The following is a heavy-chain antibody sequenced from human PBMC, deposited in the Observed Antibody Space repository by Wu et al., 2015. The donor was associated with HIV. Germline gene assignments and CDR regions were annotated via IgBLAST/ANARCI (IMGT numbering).Heavy chain of an antibody. J-gene: IGHJ6*02. V-gene: IGHV4-59*08. D-gene: IGHD3-10*01. Sequence: QVQLQESGPGLVKPSETLSLTCTVSGGSISSYYWSWIRQPPGKGLEWIGYIYYSGSTNYNPSLKSRVTISVDTSKNQFSLKLSSVTAADTAVYYCARTMVRGVIFCYGMDVWGQGTTVTVSS. CDR1: GGSISSYY. CDR2: IYYSGST. CDR3: ARTMVRGVIFCYGMDV.